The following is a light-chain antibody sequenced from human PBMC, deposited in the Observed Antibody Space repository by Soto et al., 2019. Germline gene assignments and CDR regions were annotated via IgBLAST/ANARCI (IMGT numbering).Light chain of an antibody. CDR1: QGISSY. V-gene: IGKV1-8*01. J-gene: IGKJ4*01. Sequence: AIRVTQSPSSLSASTGDRVTITCRASQGISSYLAWYQQKPGKAPKLLIYAASTLQSGVPSRFSGSGSGTDFTLTISSLQPEDFATYYCHQLNSYPPTFGGGTKVDIK. CDR2: AAS. CDR3: HQLNSYPPT.